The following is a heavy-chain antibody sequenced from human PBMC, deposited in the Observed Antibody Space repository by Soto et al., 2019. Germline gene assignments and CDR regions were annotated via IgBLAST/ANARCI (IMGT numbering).Heavy chain of an antibody. CDR3: ARGRGVKAAMSGNWFDP. CDR2: INHSGST. V-gene: IGHV4-34*01. CDR1: GGSFSGYY. J-gene: IGHJ5*02. Sequence: SETLSLTCAVYGGSFSGYYWSWIRQPPGKGLEWIGEINHSGSTNYNPSLKSRVTISVDTSKNQFSLRLSSVTAADTAVYYCARGRGVKAAMSGNWFDPWGQGNLVTVSS. D-gene: IGHD2-2*01.